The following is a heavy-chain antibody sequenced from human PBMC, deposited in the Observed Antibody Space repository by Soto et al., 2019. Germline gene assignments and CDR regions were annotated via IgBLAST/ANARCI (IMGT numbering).Heavy chain of an antibody. CDR1: GFTFSNYA. CDR3: AKADTGHFRPFEY. CDR2: VSDDGGTT. Sequence: EAQLLESGGGLVQPGESLRLSCAASGFTFSNYAMSWVRQAPGKGLEWVSVVSDDGGTTFYADSVRARFTISRDNSKNTVDLQMNSVRAEDTAVYYCAKADTGHFRPFEYCGQGTLVTVSS. D-gene: IGHD3-9*01. J-gene: IGHJ4*02. V-gene: IGHV3-23*01.